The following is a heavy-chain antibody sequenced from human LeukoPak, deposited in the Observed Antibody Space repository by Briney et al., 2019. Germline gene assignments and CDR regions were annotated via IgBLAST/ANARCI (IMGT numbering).Heavy chain of an antibody. CDR2: INPSGGST. D-gene: IGHD3-10*01. CDR1: GYTFTSYY. CDR3: ARDTNYYASGSSFDY. Sequence: ASVNVSCKASGYTFTSYYMHWVRQAPGQGLEWMGIINPSGGSTSYAQKFQGRVTMTRDTSTSTVYMELSSLRSEDTALYYCARDTNYYASGSSFDYWGQGTLVTVSS. V-gene: IGHV1-46*01. J-gene: IGHJ4*02.